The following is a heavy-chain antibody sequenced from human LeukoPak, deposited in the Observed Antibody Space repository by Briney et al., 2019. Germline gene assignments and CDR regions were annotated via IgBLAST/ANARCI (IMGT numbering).Heavy chain of an antibody. J-gene: IGHJ5*02. CDR3: AKIPSRVVVTTTP. CDR1: GFTFSSYV. Sequence: GGSLRLSCEASGFTFSSYVMSWVRQAPGKGLEWVSSISTSGGSTYYADSVKGRFTISRDTSKNTLYLQMNSLRAEDTAVYYCAKIPSRVVVTTTPWGQGTLVTVSS. V-gene: IGHV3-23*01. D-gene: IGHD2-21*02. CDR2: ISTSGGST.